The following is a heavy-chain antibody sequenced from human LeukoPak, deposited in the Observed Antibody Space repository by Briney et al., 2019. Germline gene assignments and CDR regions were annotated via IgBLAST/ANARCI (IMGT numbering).Heavy chain of an antibody. CDR2: INPSGGST. D-gene: IGHD6-13*01. CDR3: AREGVMAADRLREFDP. CDR1: GYTFTSYY. J-gene: IGHJ5*02. V-gene: IGHV1-46*01. Sequence: ASVKVSCKASGYTFTSYYMLWARQAPGQGLEWMGIINPSGGSTSYAQKFQGRVTMTRDTSTSTVYMELSSLRSEDTAVYYCAREGVMAADRLREFDPWGQGTLVTVSS.